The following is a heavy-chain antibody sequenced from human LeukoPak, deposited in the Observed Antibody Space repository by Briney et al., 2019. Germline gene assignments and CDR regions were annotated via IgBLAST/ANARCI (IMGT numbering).Heavy chain of an antibody. CDR2: ISSSGSTI. CDR1: GFTFSSYE. V-gene: IGHV3-48*03. D-gene: IGHD7-27*01. CDR3: ARGNWAEDGYFDY. Sequence: GGSLRLSCAASGFTFSSYEMNWVRQAPGKGLEWVSYISSSGSTIYYADSVKGRFTISRDNAKNSLYLRMNSLRVEDTAVYYCARGNWAEDGYFDYWGQGTLVTVSS. J-gene: IGHJ4*02.